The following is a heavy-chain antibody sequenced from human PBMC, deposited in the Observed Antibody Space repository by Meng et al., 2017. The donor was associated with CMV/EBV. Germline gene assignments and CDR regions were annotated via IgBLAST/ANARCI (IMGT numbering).Heavy chain of an antibody. J-gene: IGHJ5*02. D-gene: IGHD3-22*01. Sequence: GGSLSLSCAASGFTFSSYAMSWVRQAPGKGLEWVSVISGSGGSTYYADSVKGRFTISRDNSKNTLYLQMNSLRAEDTAVYYCAKDETYYYGSSGYFSLWFDPWGQGTLVTVSS. CDR2: ISGSGGST. CDR3: AKDETYYYGSSGYFSLWFDP. V-gene: IGHV3-23*01. CDR1: GFTFSSYA.